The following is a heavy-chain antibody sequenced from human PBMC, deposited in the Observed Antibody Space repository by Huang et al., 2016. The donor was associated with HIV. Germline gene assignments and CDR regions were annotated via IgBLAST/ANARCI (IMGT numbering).Heavy chain of an antibody. CDR2: ILPGDSNT. V-gene: IGHV5-51*01. Sequence: EVQLVQSGAEVKRPGESLKISCKGSGYRFRSNWIGWVRQMPGKGLEWLGIILPGDSNTKYSPSVQGQVTTSADKSINTAYLQWSSLKAADTAMYYCARLIGSPSFYYGLDVWGQGTTVTVSS. CDR1: GYRFRSNW. D-gene: IGHD3-10*01. CDR3: ARLIGSPSFYYGLDV. J-gene: IGHJ6*02.